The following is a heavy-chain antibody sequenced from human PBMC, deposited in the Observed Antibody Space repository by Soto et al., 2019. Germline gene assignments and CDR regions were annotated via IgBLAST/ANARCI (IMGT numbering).Heavy chain of an antibody. Sequence: QVQLVESGGGVVQPGRSLRLSCAASGFTFSSYGMHWVRQAPGKGLEWVAVISYDGSNKYYADSVKGRFTISRDNSKKTLYLQMNSLRAEDTAVYYWAPWFAAFDYWGQGTLVTVSS. CDR1: GFTFSSYG. CDR2: ISYDGSNK. V-gene: IGHV3-30*03. CDR3: APWFAAFDY. D-gene: IGHD3-10*01. J-gene: IGHJ4*02.